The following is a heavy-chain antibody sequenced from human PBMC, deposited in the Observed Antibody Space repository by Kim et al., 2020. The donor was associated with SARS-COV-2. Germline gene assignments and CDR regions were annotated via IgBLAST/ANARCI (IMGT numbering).Heavy chain of an antibody. CDR1: GGTFSSYA. J-gene: IGHJ4*02. CDR2: IIPIFGTA. V-gene: IGHV1-69*13. Sequence: SVKVSCKASGGTFSSYAISWVRQAPGRGLEWMGGIIPIFGTANYAQKFQGRVTITADESTSTAYMELSSLRSEDTAVYYCARDHSDSSGYDPHWGQGTLVTVSS. CDR3: ARDHSDSSGYDPH. D-gene: IGHD3-22*01.